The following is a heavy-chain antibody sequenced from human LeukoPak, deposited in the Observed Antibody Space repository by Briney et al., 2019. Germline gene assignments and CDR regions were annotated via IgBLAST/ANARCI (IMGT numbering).Heavy chain of an antibody. D-gene: IGHD3-22*01. Sequence: PSETLSHTCTGSGYSISSGYYWGWIRQPPGKGLEWIGSIYHSGSTYYNPSLKSRGTISVDTSKNQFSLKLSSVTAADTAVYYCARDSQRFLKKNGYSPLDYWGQGTLVTVSS. V-gene: IGHV4-38-2*02. CDR2: IYHSGST. CDR3: ARDSQRFLKKNGYSPLDY. J-gene: IGHJ4*02. CDR1: GYSISSGYY.